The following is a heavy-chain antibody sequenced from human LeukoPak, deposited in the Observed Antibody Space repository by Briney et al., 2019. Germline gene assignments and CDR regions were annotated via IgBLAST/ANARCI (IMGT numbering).Heavy chain of an antibody. V-gene: IGHV4-59*01. CDR2: IYYSGST. CDR1: GGSISNYY. J-gene: IGHJ4*02. CDR3: ARGPANDFDY. Sequence: SETLSLTCTVSGGSISNYYWSWIRQPPGKGLEWIGYIYYSGSTNYNPSLKSRVTISVDTSKNQFSLKLSSVTAADTAVYYCARGPANDFDYWGQGTLVTVSS. D-gene: IGHD1-1*01.